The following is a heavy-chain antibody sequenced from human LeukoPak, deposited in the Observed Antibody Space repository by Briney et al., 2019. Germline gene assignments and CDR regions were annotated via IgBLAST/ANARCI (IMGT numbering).Heavy chain of an antibody. CDR2: ISSSGSTI. CDR1: GFTFSDYY. V-gene: IGHV3-11*04. CDR3: ARRTFGVVKAYYYSRDV. Sequence: GGSLRLSCAASGFTFSDYYMSWIRQAPGKGLEWVSYISSSGSTIYYADSVKGRFTISRDNAKNSLYLQMNSLRAEDTAVYYWARRTFGVVKAYYYSRDVWGKGTTFTVSS. D-gene: IGHD3-3*01. J-gene: IGHJ6*03.